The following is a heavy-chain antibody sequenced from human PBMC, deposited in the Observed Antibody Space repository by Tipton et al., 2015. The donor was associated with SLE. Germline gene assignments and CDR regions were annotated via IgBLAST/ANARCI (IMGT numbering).Heavy chain of an antibody. V-gene: IGHV3-23*03. J-gene: IGHJ5*02. CDR1: GFTFNIHA. Sequence: GSLRLSCVASGFTFNIHAMTWVRQAPGKGLEWVSLIYGDDTSTYYADSVKGRFTISRDNSKSTLFLQMNNLRAEDTAVYYCARARSSSCSSTSCFYINWFDPWGQGTLVAVSS. D-gene: IGHD2-2*01. CDR2: IYGDDTST. CDR3: ARARSSSCSSTSCFYINWFDP.